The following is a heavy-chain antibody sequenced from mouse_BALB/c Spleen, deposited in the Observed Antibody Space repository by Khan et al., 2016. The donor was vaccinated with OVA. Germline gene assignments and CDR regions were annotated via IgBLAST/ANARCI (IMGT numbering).Heavy chain of an antibody. CDR2: IWSGGST. Sequence: VELVESGPGLVAPSQSLSITCTVSGFSLSRYSVHWVRQPPGKGLEWLGMIWSGGSTDYNSALTSRLSISKDNSKRQVFLTLNSLQTGDTAKYYGARKKYGNYVSLDYWGQGTSVTVSS. J-gene: IGHJ4*01. V-gene: IGHV2-6-4*01. CDR3: ARKKYGNYVSLDY. D-gene: IGHD2-10*02. CDR1: GFSLSRYS.